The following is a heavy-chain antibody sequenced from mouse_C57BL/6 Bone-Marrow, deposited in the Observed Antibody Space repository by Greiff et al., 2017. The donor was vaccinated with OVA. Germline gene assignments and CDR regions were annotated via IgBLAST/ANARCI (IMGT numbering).Heavy chain of an antibody. CDR3: ARRSKAMDY. CDR1: GYTFTSYW. V-gene: IGHV1-64*01. D-gene: IGHD2-5*01. CDR2: IHPNSGST. Sequence: QVQPQQPGAELVKPGASVKLSCKASGYTFTSYWMHWVKQRPGQGLEWMGMIHPNSGSTNYNEKFKSKATLTVDKSTSTAYMQLSSLTSEDSAVYYCARRSKAMDYWGQGTSVTVSS. J-gene: IGHJ4*01.